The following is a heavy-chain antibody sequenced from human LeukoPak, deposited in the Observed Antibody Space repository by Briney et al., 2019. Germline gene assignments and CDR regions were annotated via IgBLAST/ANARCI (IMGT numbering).Heavy chain of an antibody. Sequence: GGSLRLSCVASGFTFSNAWLSWVRQAPGKGLEWVGRIKSRTDGGTTDYAAPVKGRFTISRDDSKNTLFLQMNSLKTEDTAVYYCTTEIFGVVRDLDFWCQGTLVTVSS. D-gene: IGHD3-3*01. CDR3: TTEIFGVVRDLDF. J-gene: IGHJ4*02. CDR2: IKSRTDGGTT. V-gene: IGHV3-15*01. CDR1: GFTFSNAW.